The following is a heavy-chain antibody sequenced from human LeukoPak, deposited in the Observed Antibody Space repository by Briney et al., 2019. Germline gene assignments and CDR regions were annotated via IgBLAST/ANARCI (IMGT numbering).Heavy chain of an antibody. D-gene: IGHD1-26*01. V-gene: IGHV4-39*07. CDR1: GGSISSSSYY. J-gene: IGHJ4*02. Sequence: SETLSLTCTVSGGSISSSSYYWGWIRQPPGKGLEWIGSIYYSGNTYYSPSLKSRVTISVDTSKNQLSLKLNSVTAADTAVYYCARVGKNGWDFDHWGQGTLVTVSS. CDR3: ARVGKNGWDFDH. CDR2: IYYSGNT.